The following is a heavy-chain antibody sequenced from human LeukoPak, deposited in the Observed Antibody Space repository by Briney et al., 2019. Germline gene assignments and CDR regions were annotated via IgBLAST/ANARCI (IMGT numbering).Heavy chain of an antibody. V-gene: IGHV3-7*03. CDR1: GFTFSSYW. Sequence: GGSLRLSCAASGFTFSSYWMSWVRQAPGKGLEWVANIKLDGSEKYYVDSVKGRFTISRDNARNSLYLQMSSLRAEDTAVYYCAREWLMVRGVRDCWGQGTLVTVSS. CDR3: AREWLMVRGVRDC. D-gene: IGHD3-10*01. CDR2: IKLDGSEK. J-gene: IGHJ4*02.